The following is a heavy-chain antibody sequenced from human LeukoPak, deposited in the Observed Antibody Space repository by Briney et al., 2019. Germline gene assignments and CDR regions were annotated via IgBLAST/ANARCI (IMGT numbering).Heavy chain of an antibody. D-gene: IGHD5-18*01. CDR2: ISGSGAST. Sequence: GGSLRLSCAASGFTFSSYAMTWVRQAPGKGLEWVSAISGSGASTFYADSVKGRFTISRDNSKNTLYLQMNSLRAEDTAVYYCATAGGYSYGLHGYFDLWGRGTLVTVSS. J-gene: IGHJ2*01. CDR1: GFTFSSYA. V-gene: IGHV3-23*01. CDR3: ATAGGYSYGLHGYFDL.